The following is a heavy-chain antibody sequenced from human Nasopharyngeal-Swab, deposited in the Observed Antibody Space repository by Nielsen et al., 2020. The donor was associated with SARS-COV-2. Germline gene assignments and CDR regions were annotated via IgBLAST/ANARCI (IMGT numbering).Heavy chain of an antibody. J-gene: IGHJ4*02. Sequence: WVRQAPGQGLEWMGWINTNTGHPTCARGFTGRFVFSLDSSARSTYLEISSLQPDDTAVYYCATLRGATSSDLDYWGQGTLVTVSS. CDR3: ATLRGATSSDLDY. D-gene: IGHD6-6*01. CDR2: INTNTGHP. V-gene: IGHV7-4-1*02.